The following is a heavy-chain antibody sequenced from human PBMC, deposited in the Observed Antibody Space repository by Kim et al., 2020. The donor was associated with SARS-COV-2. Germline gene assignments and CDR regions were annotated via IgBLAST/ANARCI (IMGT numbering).Heavy chain of an antibody. V-gene: IGHV3-48*02. J-gene: IGHJ6*02. CDR3: ASSSSALYYYYYYGMDV. Sequence: VKSRLTISRDNAKNSLYLQMNSMRDEDTAVYYCASSSSALYYYYYYGMDVWGQGTTVTVSS. D-gene: IGHD6-6*01.